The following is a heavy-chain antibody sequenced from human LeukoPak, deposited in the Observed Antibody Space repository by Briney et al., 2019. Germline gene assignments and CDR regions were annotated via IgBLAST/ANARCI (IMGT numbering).Heavy chain of an antibody. CDR2: INHSGST. CDR1: GGSFSGYY. V-gene: IGHV4-34*01. J-gene: IGHJ6*02. Sequence: PSETLSLTCAVYGGSFSGYYWSWIRQPPGKGLEWIGDINHSGSTNSNPSLKSRVTISVDTSKNQFSLKLSSVTAADTAVYYCARASWGSSAQDYYYYGMDVWGQGTTVTVSS. D-gene: IGHD3-16*01. CDR3: ARASWGSSAQDYYYYGMDV.